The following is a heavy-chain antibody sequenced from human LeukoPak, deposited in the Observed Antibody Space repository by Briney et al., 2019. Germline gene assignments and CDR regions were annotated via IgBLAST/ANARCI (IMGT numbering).Heavy chain of an antibody. D-gene: IGHD3-3*02. CDR1: GFTFSSYG. CDR2: IWYDGSNK. J-gene: IGHJ5*02. V-gene: IGHV3-33*06. CDR3: AKDPSLANWFDP. Sequence: GRSLRLSCAASGFTFSSYGMHWVRQAPGKGLEWVAVIWYDGSNKYYADSVKGRFTISRDNSKNTLYLQMNSLRAEDTAVYYCAKDPSLANWFDPWGQGTLVTVSS.